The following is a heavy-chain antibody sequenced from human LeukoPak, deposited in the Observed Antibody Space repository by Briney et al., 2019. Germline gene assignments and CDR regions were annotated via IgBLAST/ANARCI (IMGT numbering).Heavy chain of an antibody. D-gene: IGHD1-26*01. CDR1: GGSITGSSFY. CDR2: IYYSGST. V-gene: IGHV4-39*02. J-gene: IGHJ4*02. Sequence: SETLSLTCSVSGGSITGSSFYWGWIRQPPGKGLEWIGNIYYSGSTYYSASLKSRVTISLDTSKNHFSLKVTSVTAADTAVYYCARGGIVGTSTRIPLFDSWGQGTLVTVSS. CDR3: ARGGIVGTSTRIPLFDS.